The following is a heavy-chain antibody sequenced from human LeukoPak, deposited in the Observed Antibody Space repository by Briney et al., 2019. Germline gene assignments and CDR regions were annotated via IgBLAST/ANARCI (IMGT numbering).Heavy chain of an antibody. Sequence: SQTLSLTCTVSGGSISSGDYYWSWIRQPPGTGLEWIGYIYYSGSTYYNPSLKSRVTISVDTSKNQFSLKLSSVTAVDTAVYYCARETYYYGSGSYFPDAFDIWGQGTMVTVSS. J-gene: IGHJ3*02. CDR1: GGSISSGDYY. D-gene: IGHD3-10*01. CDR2: IYYSGST. V-gene: IGHV4-30-4*01. CDR3: ARETYYYGSGSYFPDAFDI.